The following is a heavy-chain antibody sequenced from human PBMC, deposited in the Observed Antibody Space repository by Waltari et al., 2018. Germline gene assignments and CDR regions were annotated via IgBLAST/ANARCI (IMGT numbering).Heavy chain of an antibody. CDR1: GYTFTSYD. CDR2: MNPNSGNT. V-gene: IGHV1-8*03. Sequence: QVQLVQSGAEVKKPGASVKVSCKASGYTFTSYDINWVRPATGQGLEWMGWMNPNSGNTGYAQKFQGRVTITRNTSISTAYMELSSLRSEDTAVYYCARGGPIAAAPGVYYWGQGTLVTVSS. J-gene: IGHJ4*02. D-gene: IGHD6-13*01. CDR3: ARGGPIAAAPGVYY.